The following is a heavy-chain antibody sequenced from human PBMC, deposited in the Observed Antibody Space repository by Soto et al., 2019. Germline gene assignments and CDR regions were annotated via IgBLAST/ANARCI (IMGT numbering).Heavy chain of an antibody. V-gene: IGHV1-69*01. J-gene: IGHJ4*02. D-gene: IGHD1-7*01. Sequence: QVQLVQSGAEVKKPGSSVKVSCKASGGTFSSYAISWVRQAPGQGLEWMGGIIPIFGTANYAQKFQGRDTITADESRSSAYMELSSLRSEDMAVYYCAADWYNWNYKEGGGYWRQGSLITASS. CDR2: IIPIFGTA. CDR3: AADWYNWNYKEGGGY. CDR1: GGTFSSYA.